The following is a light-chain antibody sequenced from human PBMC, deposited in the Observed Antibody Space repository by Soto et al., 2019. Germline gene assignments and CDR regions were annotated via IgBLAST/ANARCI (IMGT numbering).Light chain of an antibody. Sequence: DIQMTQSPSPLSASVGDRVTITCRSSQSISSYVNWYQQKPGKAPRLLIFAASSLQTGVPSRFSGSGSGTDFTLTISSLQPEDFATYYCQHYNSYSEAFGQGTKVELK. CDR2: AAS. CDR1: QSISSY. CDR3: QHYNSYSEA. V-gene: IGKV1-39*01. J-gene: IGKJ1*01.